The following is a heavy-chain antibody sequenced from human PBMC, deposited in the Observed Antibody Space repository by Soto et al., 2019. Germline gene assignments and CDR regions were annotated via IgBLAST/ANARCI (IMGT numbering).Heavy chain of an antibody. Sequence: EVQLVESGGGLVKPGGSLRLSCAASGFTFSNAWMSWVRQAPGKGLEWVGRIKSKTDGGTTDYAAPVKSRFTISRDDSKNTLYLQMNSLKTEDTAVYYCTTDLEPYCSGGSCPFWGQGTLVTVSS. D-gene: IGHD2-15*01. V-gene: IGHV3-15*01. CDR3: TTDLEPYCSGGSCPF. CDR1: GFTFSNAW. J-gene: IGHJ4*02. CDR2: IKSKTDGGTT.